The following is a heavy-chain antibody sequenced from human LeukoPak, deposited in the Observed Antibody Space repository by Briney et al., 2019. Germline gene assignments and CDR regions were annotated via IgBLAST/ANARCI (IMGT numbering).Heavy chain of an antibody. CDR2: ISGSGGST. CDR3: AKGSMEIWDYFDY. D-gene: IGHD3-3*01. Sequence: GGSLRLSCAASGFTFSSYAMSWVRQSPGKGLEWVAAISGSGGSTYYADSAKGRFTISRDNSKNTLYLQMNSLRAEDTAVYYCAKGSMEIWDYFDYWGQGTLVTVSS. CDR1: GFTFSSYA. V-gene: IGHV3-23*01. J-gene: IGHJ4*02.